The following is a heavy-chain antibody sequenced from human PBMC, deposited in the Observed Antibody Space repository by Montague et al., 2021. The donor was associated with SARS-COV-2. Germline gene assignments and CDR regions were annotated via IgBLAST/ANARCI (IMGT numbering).Heavy chain of an antibody. V-gene: IGHV6-1*01. CDR2: TYYRSKWYY. Sequence: CAISGDSVSSNTAAWNWIRQSPSRDLEWLGRTYYRSKWYYDYAVSVKSRMTISPDTSKNQFSLQLSSVTPGDRALYYCARDPRYSLSWSFDCWGQGTLVTVSS. CDR1: GDSVSSNTAA. D-gene: IGHD6-13*01. CDR3: ARDPRYSLSWSFDC. J-gene: IGHJ4*02.